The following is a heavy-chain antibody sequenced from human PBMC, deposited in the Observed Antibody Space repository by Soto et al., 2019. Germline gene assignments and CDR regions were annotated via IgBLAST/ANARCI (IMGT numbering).Heavy chain of an antibody. CDR2: INSDGNST. Sequence: GGSLRLSCAASGFTFSSYGMHWVRQVPGKGPVWVSRINSDGNSTSYADSVKGRFTISRDNAKNTPYLQMNSLRAEDTAVYYCARGSNHFDYWGQGTLVTVSS. V-gene: IGHV3-74*01. J-gene: IGHJ4*02. CDR1: GFTFSSYG. D-gene: IGHD4-4*01. CDR3: ARGSNHFDY.